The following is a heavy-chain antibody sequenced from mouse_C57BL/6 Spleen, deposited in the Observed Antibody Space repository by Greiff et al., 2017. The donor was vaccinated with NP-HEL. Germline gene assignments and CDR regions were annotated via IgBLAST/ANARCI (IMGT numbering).Heavy chain of an antibody. CDR3: TRRVRYSNYVYFDY. D-gene: IGHD2-5*01. CDR2: IRNKANNHAT. CDR1: GFTFSDAW. V-gene: IGHV6-6*01. J-gene: IGHJ2*01. Sequence: EVKVEESGGGLVQPGGSMKLSCAASGFTFSDAWMDWVRQSPEKGLEWVAEIRNKANNHATYYAESVKGRFTISRDDSKSSVYLQMNSLRAEDTGIYYCTRRVRYSNYVYFDYWGQGTTLTVSS.